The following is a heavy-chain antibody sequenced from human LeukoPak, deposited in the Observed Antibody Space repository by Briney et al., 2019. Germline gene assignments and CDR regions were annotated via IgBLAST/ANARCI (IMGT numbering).Heavy chain of an antibody. V-gene: IGHV4-34*01. CDR2: INHSGST. J-gene: IGHJ6*04. CDR3: ARPNRDYCSCTSCSVGGAYGMDV. Sequence: PSETLSLTCAVYGGSFSGYYWSWIRQPPGKGLEWIGEINHSGSTNYNPSLKSRVTISVDTSKNQFSLKLSSVTAADTAVYYCARPNRDYCSCTSCSVGGAYGMDVWGKGTTVTVSS. CDR1: GGSFSGYY. D-gene: IGHD2-2*01.